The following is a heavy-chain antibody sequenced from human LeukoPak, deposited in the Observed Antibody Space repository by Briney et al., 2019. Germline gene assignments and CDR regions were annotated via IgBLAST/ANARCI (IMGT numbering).Heavy chain of an antibody. V-gene: IGHV4-59*01. J-gene: IGHJ4*02. CDR2: INDSGST. D-gene: IGHD3-10*01. Sequence: SETLSLTCAVSGGSFTDYYWSWIRQAPGRGLEWIGYINDSGSTTYSPSLKSRVTISVDTSKSQFSLNLSSVTAADTAVYYCARGNKQGLGEAPAYWGQGALVTVSS. CDR1: GGSFTDYY. CDR3: ARGNKQGLGEAPAY.